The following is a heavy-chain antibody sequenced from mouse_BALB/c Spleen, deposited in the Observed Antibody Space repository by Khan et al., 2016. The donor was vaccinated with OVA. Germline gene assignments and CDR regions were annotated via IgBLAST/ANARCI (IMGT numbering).Heavy chain of an antibody. Sequence: QVQLKQSGPGLVAPSQSLSITCTVSGFSLNSYGVHWVRQPPGKGLEWLGVIWAGGSTNHNSALMSRLSISKDNSKSHVFLKLNSLQTDDTAMYXWARGFYYGAWFAFWGQGTLVTVSA. CDR3: ARGFYYGAWFAF. D-gene: IGHD1-1*01. CDR2: IWAGGST. J-gene: IGHJ3*01. V-gene: IGHV2-9*02. CDR1: GFSLNSYG.